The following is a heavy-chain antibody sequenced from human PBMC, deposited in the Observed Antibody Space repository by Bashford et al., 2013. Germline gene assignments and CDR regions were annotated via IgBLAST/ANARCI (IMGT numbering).Heavy chain of an antibody. Sequence: SETLSLTCAVSGGSISSSNWWSWVRQPPGKGLEWIGEIYHSGSTNYNPSLESRVTISVDKSKNQFSLKLSSVTAADTAVYYCARDREGGTFLDYVGPGNPGHRLL. CDR1: GGSISSSNW. J-gene: IGHJ4*02. V-gene: IGHV4-4*02. CDR3: ARDREGGTFLDY. CDR2: IYHSGST. D-gene: IGHD1-26*01.